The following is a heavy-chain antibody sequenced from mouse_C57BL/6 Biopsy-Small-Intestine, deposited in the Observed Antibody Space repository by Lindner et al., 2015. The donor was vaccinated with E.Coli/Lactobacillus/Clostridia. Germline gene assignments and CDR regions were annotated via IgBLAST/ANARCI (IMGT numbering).Heavy chain of an antibody. CDR1: GFTFNTYA. Sequence: VQLQESGGGLVQPKGSLKLSCAASGFTFNTYAMHWVRQAPGKGLEWVARIRSKSSNYATYYADSVKDRFTISRDDSQSMLYLQMNNLKAEDTAMYYCVRERAYGSGYGFAYWGQGTLVTVSA. D-gene: IGHD1-1*01. V-gene: IGHV10-3*01. J-gene: IGHJ3*01. CDR3: VRERAYGSGYGFAY. CDR2: IRSKSSNYAT.